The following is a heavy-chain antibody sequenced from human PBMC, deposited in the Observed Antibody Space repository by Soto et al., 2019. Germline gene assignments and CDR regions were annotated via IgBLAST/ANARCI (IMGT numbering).Heavy chain of an antibody. D-gene: IGHD5-12*01. CDR1: GVSISSGDYF. Sequence: SETLSLTCTVSGVSISSGDYFWSWIRQPPGKGLGWIGYIYYSGSTYYNPSLKSRITMSVDTSKNRFSLLLRSVTAADTAVYYCASTSGYQSIDYWGQGTLVTVSS. CDR3: ASTSGYQSIDY. V-gene: IGHV4-30-4*01. CDR2: IYYSGST. J-gene: IGHJ4*02.